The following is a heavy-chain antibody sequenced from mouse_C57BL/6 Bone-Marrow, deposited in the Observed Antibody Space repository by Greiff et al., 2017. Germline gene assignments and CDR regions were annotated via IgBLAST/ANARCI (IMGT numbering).Heavy chain of an antibody. CDR2: INPSSGYT. D-gene: IGHD2-4*01. J-gene: IGHJ3*01. V-gene: IGHV1-7*01. CDR1: GYTFTSYW. Sequence: QVQLKESGAELAKPGASVKLSCKASGYTFTSYWMHWVKQRPGQGLEWIGYINPSSGYTKYNQKFKDQATLTADKSSSTAYMQLSSLTYEDSAVYYCARAGDYDGAGFAYWGQGTLVTVSA. CDR3: ARAGDYDGAGFAY.